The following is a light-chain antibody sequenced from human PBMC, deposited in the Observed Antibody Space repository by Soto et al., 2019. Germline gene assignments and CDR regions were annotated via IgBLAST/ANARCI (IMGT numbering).Light chain of an antibody. CDR2: EGT. CDR1: SSDVGSYNL. V-gene: IGLV2-23*01. Sequence: QSVLTQPASVSASPGQSITIPCTGTSSDVGSYNLVSWFQQHPGKVPKLLIYEGTKRPSGLSDRFSGSKSGNTASLTISGLQAEDEAAYSCYSYAGENLYVFGTGTKLTVL. CDR3: YSYAGENLYV. J-gene: IGLJ1*01.